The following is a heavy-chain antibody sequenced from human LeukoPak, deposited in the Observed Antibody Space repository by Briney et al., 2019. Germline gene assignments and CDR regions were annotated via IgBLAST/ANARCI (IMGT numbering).Heavy chain of an antibody. CDR3: ARGSGYGDYRLDY. J-gene: IGHJ4*02. Sequence: SETLSLTCTVSGGSISSRSYYWGWIRQPPGKGLEWIGSIYYSGSTYYSPSLKSRLTISVDTSKNQFSLNLSSVTAADTAVYYCARGSGYGDYRLDYWGQGTLVTVSS. CDR2: IYYSGST. V-gene: IGHV4-39*07. CDR1: GGSISSRSYY. D-gene: IGHD4-17*01.